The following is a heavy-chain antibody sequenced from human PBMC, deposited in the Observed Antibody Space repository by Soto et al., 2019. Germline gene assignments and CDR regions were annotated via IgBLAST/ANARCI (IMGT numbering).Heavy chain of an antibody. Sequence: ASVKVSCKSSGYTFTGNYIHWVRQAPGQGLEWVGWLKPHLGGPNYAQKFQGRVTMTTDTSTSTAYMELPRLTSEDTAVYFCATSVVIVVVAAVSVLDYWAPGTLVTVSS. CDR2: LKPHLGGP. CDR1: GYTFTGNY. V-gene: IGHV1-2*02. CDR3: ATSVVIVVVAAVSVLDY. J-gene: IGHJ4*01. D-gene: IGHD2-15*01.